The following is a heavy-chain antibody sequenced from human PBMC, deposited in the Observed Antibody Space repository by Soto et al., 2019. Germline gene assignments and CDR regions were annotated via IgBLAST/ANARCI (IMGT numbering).Heavy chain of an antibody. V-gene: IGHV1-69*01. CDR1: GGLFSSFA. CDR2: IIPVFGTT. CDR3: ARGGGPYVWFNEF. J-gene: IGHJ1*01. D-gene: IGHD3-10*01. Sequence: QGQLVQSGPEVKKPGSSVKVSCKDSGGLFSSFAISWVRQAPGQGLEWLGGIIPVFGTTNYAEKFQDRVTITADESTNTAYMELTSLTSGDTAMYYYARGGGPYVWFNEFWGQGTLVTVSS.